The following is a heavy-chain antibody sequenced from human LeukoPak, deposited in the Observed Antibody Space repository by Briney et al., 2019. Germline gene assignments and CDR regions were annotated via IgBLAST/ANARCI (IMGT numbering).Heavy chain of an antibody. D-gene: IGHD3-9*01. Sequence: TGGSLRLSCAASGFTFSTYSMNWVRQAPGKGLEWVSSISSNSRYIYYADSVKGRFTISRDNARSSLFLQMNSLRAEDTAVYYCTKDPGHVLRSFDYSEYWGQGTRVTVSS. CDR3: TKDPGHVLRSFDYSEY. CDR1: GFTFSTYS. J-gene: IGHJ4*02. CDR2: ISSNSRYI. V-gene: IGHV3-21*01.